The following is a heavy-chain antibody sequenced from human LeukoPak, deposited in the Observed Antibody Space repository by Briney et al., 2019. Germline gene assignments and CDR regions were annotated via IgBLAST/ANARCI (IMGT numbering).Heavy chain of an antibody. V-gene: IGHV4-34*01. CDR2: INHSGST. CDR3: ARGTGSSWYGGPFDS. CDR1: GGSFSGYY. D-gene: IGHD6-13*01. Sequence: SETLSLTCAVYGGSFSGYYWSWIRQPPGKGLEWIGEINHSGSTDYNPSLKSRVTTSVDTSKSQFSLKLSSVTAADTAVYYCARGTGSSWYGGPFDSWGQGTLVTVSS. J-gene: IGHJ4*02.